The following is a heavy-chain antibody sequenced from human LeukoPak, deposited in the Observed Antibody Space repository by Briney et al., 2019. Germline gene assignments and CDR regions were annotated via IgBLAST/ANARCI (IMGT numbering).Heavy chain of an antibody. V-gene: IGHV3-23*01. CDR3: AKDNYYYDSSGYSVYNWFDP. J-gene: IGHJ5*02. CDR1: GFTFSSYA. CDR2: ISGSGGST. Sequence: PGGSLRLSCAASGFTFSSYAMSWVRQAPGKGLEWVSAISGSGGSTYYADSVKGRFTISRDNSKNTLYLQMNSLRAEDTAVYYCAKDNYYYDSSGYSVYNWFDPWGQGTLVTVSS. D-gene: IGHD3-22*01.